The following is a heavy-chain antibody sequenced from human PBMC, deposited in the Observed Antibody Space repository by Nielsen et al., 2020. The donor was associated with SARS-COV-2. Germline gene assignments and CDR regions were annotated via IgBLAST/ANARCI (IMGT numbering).Heavy chain of an antibody. CDR3: ARHARDIVLMVYVINWFDP. CDR2: INHSGST. V-gene: IGHV4-34*01. J-gene: IGHJ5*02. D-gene: IGHD2-8*01. Sequence: SETLSLTCAVYGGSFSGYYWSWIRQPPGKGLEWIGEINHSGSTYYNPSLKSRVTISVDTSKNQFSLKLSSVTAADTAVYYCARHARDIVLMVYVINWFDPWGQGTLVTVSS. CDR1: GGSFSGYY.